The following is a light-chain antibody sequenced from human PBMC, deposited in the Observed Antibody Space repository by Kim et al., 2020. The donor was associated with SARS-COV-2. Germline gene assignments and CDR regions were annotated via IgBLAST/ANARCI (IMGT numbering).Light chain of an antibody. CDR1: QSLTRNY. J-gene: IGKJ1*01. V-gene: IGKV3-20*01. Sequence: LSPERSATLSCRASQSLTRNYLAWYQQKPGQAPRLLIYDASTRAIGIPDRFTGSGSETDFTLTISRLEPEDFAVYSCQHYGDSLTFGQGTKVDIK. CDR3: QHYGDSLT. CDR2: DAS.